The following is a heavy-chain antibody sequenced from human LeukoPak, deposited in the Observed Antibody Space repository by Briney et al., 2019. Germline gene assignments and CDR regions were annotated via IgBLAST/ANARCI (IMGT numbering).Heavy chain of an antibody. CDR1: GYTFTGYY. Sequence: GASVKLSCKASGYTFTGYYMHWVRQAPGQGLEWMGWINSNSGGTYYAQKFQGRVTMTRDTSISTAYMELSRLRSDDTAVYYCARDPEAAMVDLDYWGQGTLVTVSS. CDR3: ARDPEAAMVDLDY. V-gene: IGHV1-2*02. D-gene: IGHD5-18*01. J-gene: IGHJ4*02. CDR2: INSNSGGT.